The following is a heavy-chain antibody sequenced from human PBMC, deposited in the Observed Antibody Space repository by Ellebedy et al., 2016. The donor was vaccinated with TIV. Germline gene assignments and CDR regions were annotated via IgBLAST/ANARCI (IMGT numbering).Heavy chain of an antibody. CDR3: ARDNYYGSGSYYNLDP. V-gene: IGHV3-30-3*01. CDR2: ISYDGSNK. Sequence: GGSLRLSXAASGFTFSSYAMHWVRQAPGKGLEWVAVISYDGSNKYYADSVKGRFTISRDNSKNTLYLQMNSLRAEDTAVYYCARDNYYGSGSYYNLDPWGQGTLVTVSS. J-gene: IGHJ5*02. D-gene: IGHD3-10*01. CDR1: GFTFSSYA.